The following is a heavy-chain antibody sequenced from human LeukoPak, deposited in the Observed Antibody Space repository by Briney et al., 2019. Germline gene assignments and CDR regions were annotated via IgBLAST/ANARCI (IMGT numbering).Heavy chain of an antibody. CDR1: GFTFSSYW. CDR2: ISYDGSNK. CDR3: ARVPGSGWYLTYFDY. V-gene: IGHV3-30-3*01. Sequence: GGSLRLSCAVSGFTFSSYWMHWVRQAPGKGLEWVAVISYDGSNKYYADSVKGRFTISRDNSKNTLYLQMNSLRAEDTAVYYCARVPGSGWYLTYFDYWGQGTLVTVSS. D-gene: IGHD6-19*01. J-gene: IGHJ4*02.